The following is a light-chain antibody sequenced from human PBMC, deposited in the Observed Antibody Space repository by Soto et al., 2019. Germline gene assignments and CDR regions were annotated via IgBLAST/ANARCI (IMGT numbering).Light chain of an antibody. CDR1: QSISIW. V-gene: IGKV1-5*01. CDR3: QQYNSYRT. J-gene: IGKJ1*01. CDR2: DAS. Sequence: IQMTQCPSSLSASVGDRVTITCRARQSISIWLALYQQKPGKAPKLLIYDASILESGVPSRFSGSGSGTEFTLTISSLQPDDFATYYCQQYNSYRTFGQGTKVDIK.